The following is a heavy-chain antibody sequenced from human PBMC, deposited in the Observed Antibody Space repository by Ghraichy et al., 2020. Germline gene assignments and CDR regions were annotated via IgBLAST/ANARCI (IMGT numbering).Heavy chain of an antibody. D-gene: IGHD3-22*01. Sequence: ASVKVSCKASGYTFTSYYMHWVRQAPGQGLEWMGIINPSGGSTSYAQKFQGRVTMTRDTSTSTVYMELSSLRSEDTAVYYCARFNYYDSSGYQTGGFDYWGQGTLVTVSS. CDR3: ARFNYYDSSGYQTGGFDY. CDR1: GYTFTSYY. CDR2: INPSGGST. J-gene: IGHJ4*02. V-gene: IGHV1-46*01.